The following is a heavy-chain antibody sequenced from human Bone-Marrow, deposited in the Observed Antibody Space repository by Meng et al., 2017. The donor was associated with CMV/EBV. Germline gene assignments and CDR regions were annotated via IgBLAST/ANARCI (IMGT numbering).Heavy chain of an antibody. Sequence: ASVKVSCKASGYTFTSYDINWVRQAPGQGLEWMGWINPNSGGTNYAQKFQGRVTMTRDTSISTAYMELSRLRSDDTAVYYCARLPGIAVAGTDYWGQGTLVTVSS. CDR3: ARLPGIAVAGTDY. J-gene: IGHJ4*02. CDR1: GYTFTSYD. CDR2: INPNSGGT. V-gene: IGHV1-2*02. D-gene: IGHD6-19*01.